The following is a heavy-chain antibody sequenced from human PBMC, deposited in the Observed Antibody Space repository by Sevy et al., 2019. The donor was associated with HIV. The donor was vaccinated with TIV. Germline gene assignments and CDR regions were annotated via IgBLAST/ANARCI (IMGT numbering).Heavy chain of an antibody. V-gene: IGHV1-18*01. CDR2: ISAYNGNT. J-gene: IGHJ4*02. CDR1: GYTFTSYG. D-gene: IGHD3-10*01. CDR3: AGNDYYGSGRQLDY. Sequence: ASVKISCKASGYTFTSYGISWVRQAPGQGLEWMGWISAYNGNTNYAQKLQGRVTMTTDTSTSTAYMERGSLRSDETAVYYCAGNDYYGSGRQLDYWGQGTLVTVSS.